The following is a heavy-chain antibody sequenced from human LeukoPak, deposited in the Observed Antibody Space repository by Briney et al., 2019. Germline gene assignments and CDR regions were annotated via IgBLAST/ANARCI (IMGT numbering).Heavy chain of an antibody. J-gene: IGHJ4*02. Sequence: PSETLSLTCAVSGYSISSGHYWGWIRQPPGKGLEWIGSIYHSGSTYYNPSLKSRVTISVDTSKNQFSLKLSSVTAADTAVYYCARASIVITFGGVIVIKQYYFDYWGQGTLVTVSS. CDR2: IYHSGST. D-gene: IGHD3-16*02. CDR1: GYSISSGHY. CDR3: ARASIVITFGGVIVIKQYYFDY. V-gene: IGHV4-38-2*01.